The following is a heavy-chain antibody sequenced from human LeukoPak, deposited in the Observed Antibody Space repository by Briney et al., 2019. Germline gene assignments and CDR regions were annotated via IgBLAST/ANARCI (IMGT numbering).Heavy chain of an antibody. CDR1: GFTFSSYS. CDR2: ISSSSSYI. V-gene: IGHV3-21*01. D-gene: IGHD1-1*01. CDR3: ARAGYTNYYYMDV. Sequence: GGSLRLSCAASGFTFSSYSMNWVRQAPGKGLEWVSSISSSSSYIYYADSVKGRFTIPRDNAKNSLYLQMNSLRAEDTAVYYCARAGYTNYYYMDVWGKGTTVTVSS. J-gene: IGHJ6*03.